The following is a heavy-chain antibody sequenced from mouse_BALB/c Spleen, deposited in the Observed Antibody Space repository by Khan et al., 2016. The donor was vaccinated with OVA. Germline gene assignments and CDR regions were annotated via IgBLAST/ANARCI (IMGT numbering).Heavy chain of an antibody. CDR1: GYSITSGYC. CDR2: ISYDGSN. CDR3: AGGGVVVPYWYFDV. V-gene: IGHV3-6*02. Sequence: VQLKESGPGLVKPSQSLSLTCSVTGYSITSGYCWNWIRQFPGNKLEWMGYISYDGSNNYNPSLKNRISITRDTSKNQFFLKLNSVTTEDTATYSCAGGGVVVPYWYFDVWGAGTTVTVSS. D-gene: IGHD1-1*01. J-gene: IGHJ1*01.